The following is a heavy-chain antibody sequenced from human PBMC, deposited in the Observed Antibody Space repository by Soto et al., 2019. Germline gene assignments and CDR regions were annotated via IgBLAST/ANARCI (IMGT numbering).Heavy chain of an antibody. J-gene: IGHJ3*02. CDR3: AKDGGVVGTKNAFDI. Sequence: GGSMRLSCAASGFTFSRYTMSWVRKAPGKGLEWVSDISSGGGTASYADSVKGRFTISRDNSKNTIHLQMNSLRAEDTAVYFCAKDGGVVGTKNAFDIWGQGTMVTVSS. CDR2: ISSGGGTA. V-gene: IGHV3-23*01. D-gene: IGHD1-26*01. CDR1: GFTFSRYT.